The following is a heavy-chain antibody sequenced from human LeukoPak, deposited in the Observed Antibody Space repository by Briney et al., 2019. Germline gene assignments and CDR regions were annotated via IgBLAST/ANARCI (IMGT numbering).Heavy chain of an antibody. J-gene: IGHJ3*02. Sequence: PGGSLRLPCAASGFTFSSYAMSWVRQAPGKGLEWVSAISGSGGSTYYADSVKGRFIISRDNSKNTLYLQMNSLRAEDTAVYYCAKDSPYYDILTGYYPYPDAFDIWGQGTMVTVSS. D-gene: IGHD3-9*01. CDR1: GFTFSSYA. CDR3: AKDSPYYDILTGYYPYPDAFDI. CDR2: ISGSGGST. V-gene: IGHV3-23*01.